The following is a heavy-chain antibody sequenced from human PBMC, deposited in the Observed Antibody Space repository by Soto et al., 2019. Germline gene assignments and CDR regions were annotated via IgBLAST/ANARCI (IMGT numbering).Heavy chain of an antibody. CDR1: GGSFSGYY. V-gene: IGHV4-34*01. J-gene: IGHJ5*02. D-gene: IGHD2-2*01. CDR2: INHSGSS. Sequence: ETLSLTCAVYGGSFSGYYWSWIRQPPGKGLEWIGEINHSGSSNYNPSLKSRVTISVDTSKNQFSLKLSPVTAADTAVYYCARGGINCSSTSCYYNWFDPWGQGTMVTVSS. CDR3: ARGGINCSSTSCYYNWFDP.